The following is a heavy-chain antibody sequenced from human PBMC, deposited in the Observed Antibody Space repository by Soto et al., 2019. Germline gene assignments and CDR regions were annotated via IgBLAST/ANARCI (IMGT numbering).Heavy chain of an antibody. CDR1: GFTFSRYA. J-gene: IGHJ4*02. D-gene: IGHD2-21*01. Sequence: VQLFESGGGLVQPGGSLRLSFVASGFTFSRYAMSWVRQAPGQRLEWVATFSGGRDTTWHSDSVKGRFTVSRDSSKNTLSLQMNSLRPEDTALYYCAKATSATCTGSICYSIDYWGQGTLVTVSS. V-gene: IGHV3-23*01. CDR2: FSGGRDTT. CDR3: AKATSATCTGSICYSIDY.